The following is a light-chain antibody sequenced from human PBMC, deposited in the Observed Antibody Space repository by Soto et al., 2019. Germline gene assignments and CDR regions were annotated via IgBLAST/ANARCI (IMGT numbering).Light chain of an antibody. CDR1: HSVPNDF. CDR2: DAV. J-gene: IGKJ1*01. CDR3: LQCAHSPLT. V-gene: IGKV3-20*01. Sequence: EIVLTQSPATLSLSPGERATLSCRASHSVPNDFLAWYQQKPGQPPRLIIDDAVDRATGLPDRFIGSGSGTDFTLTISRLVPEDFAVYYFLQCAHSPLTFGQGTKVEIK.